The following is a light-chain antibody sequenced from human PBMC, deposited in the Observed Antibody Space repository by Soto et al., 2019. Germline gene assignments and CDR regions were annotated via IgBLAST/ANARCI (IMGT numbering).Light chain of an antibody. V-gene: IGKV3-20*01. Sequence: EIVLTQSPGALSLSPGEIATLSCRASQSVSSGYLAWYQQKPGQAPRLLIFATSRRATGIPDRFSGSGSGTDFTLTISRLEPEDVAVYYCQQYGSSPPITFGQGTRLEIK. CDR1: QSVSSGY. CDR2: ATS. CDR3: QQYGSSPPIT. J-gene: IGKJ5*01.